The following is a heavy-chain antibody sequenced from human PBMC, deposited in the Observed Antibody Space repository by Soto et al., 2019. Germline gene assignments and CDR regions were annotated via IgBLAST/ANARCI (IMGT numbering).Heavy chain of an antibody. V-gene: IGHV3-30*18. CDR2: ISFDGSNK. CDR1: GFTFSNYA. Sequence: QVQLVESGGGVVQPGRSLRLSCAASGFTFSNYAIHWVRQAPCRGLEWVTVISFDGSNKYYADSVKGRFTISRDNSKNTVYLQMNSLRVEDTAVYYCAKHGIAWDQTLSQPNWFDPWGQGTLVTVSS. D-gene: IGHD2-2*01. J-gene: IGHJ5*02. CDR3: AKHGIAWDQTLSQPNWFDP.